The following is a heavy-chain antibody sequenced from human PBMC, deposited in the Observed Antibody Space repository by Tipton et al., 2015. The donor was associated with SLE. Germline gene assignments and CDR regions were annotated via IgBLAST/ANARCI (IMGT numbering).Heavy chain of an antibody. D-gene: IGHD6-13*01. CDR1: GGSISSYY. CDR3: ARAPIAAPTGYYYGMDV. V-gene: IGHV4-59*01. CDR2: IYYSGST. Sequence: GSLRLSCTVSGGSISSYYWSWIRQPPGKGLEWIGYIYYSGSTNYNPSLKSRVTISVDTSKNQFSLKLSSVTAADTAVYYCARAPIAAPTGYYYGMDVWGRGTTVTVSS. J-gene: IGHJ6*02.